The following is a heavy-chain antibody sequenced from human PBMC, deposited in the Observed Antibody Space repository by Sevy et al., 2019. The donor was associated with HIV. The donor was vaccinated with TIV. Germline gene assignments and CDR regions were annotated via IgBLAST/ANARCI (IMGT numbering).Heavy chain of an antibody. CDR1: GFTVSSNY. J-gene: IGHJ3*02. CDR2: IYSGGST. Sequence: GGSLRLSCAASGFTVSSNYMSWVRQAPGKGLEWVSVIYSGGSTYYADSVKGRITISRDNSKNTLYLQMNSLRAEDTVVYYGASLYYYDSSGYFPGLRSSGIWGQGTMVTVSS. CDR3: ASLYYYDSSGYFPGLRSSGI. V-gene: IGHV3-53*01. D-gene: IGHD3-22*01.